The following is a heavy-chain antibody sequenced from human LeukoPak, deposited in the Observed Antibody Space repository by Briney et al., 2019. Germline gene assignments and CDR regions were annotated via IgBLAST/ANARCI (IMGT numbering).Heavy chain of an antibody. D-gene: IGHD3-10*01. CDR3: AKGQNSASGSYQNNWFDP. Sequence: SGGSLRLSCAASGFTFRNYAMSWVRQAPEKGLEWVSSISGSGGSTYYAGSVKDRFTISRDNSKNTLFLQMNTLSAEDTAVYYCAKGQNSASGSYQNNWFDPWGQGTLVTVSS. CDR1: GFTFRNYA. CDR2: ISGSGGST. J-gene: IGHJ5*02. V-gene: IGHV3-23*01.